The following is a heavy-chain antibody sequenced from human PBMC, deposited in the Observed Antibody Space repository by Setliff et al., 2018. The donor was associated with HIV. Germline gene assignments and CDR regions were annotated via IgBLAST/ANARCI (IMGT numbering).Heavy chain of an antibody. J-gene: IGHJ3*02. CDR1: GGTFSSYA. Sequence: SVKVSCKASGGTFSSYAISWVRQAPGQGLEWMGGIIPIFGTANYAQKFQGRATITTDESTSTAYMELRSLRSEDTAVYYCAREANYYDSSGYYDAFDIWGQGTMVTVSS. D-gene: IGHD3-22*01. CDR2: IIPIFGTA. CDR3: AREANYYDSSGYYDAFDI. V-gene: IGHV1-69*05.